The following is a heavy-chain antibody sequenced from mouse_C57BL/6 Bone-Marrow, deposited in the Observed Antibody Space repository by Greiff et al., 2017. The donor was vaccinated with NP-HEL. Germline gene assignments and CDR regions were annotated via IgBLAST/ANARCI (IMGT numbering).Heavy chain of an antibody. D-gene: IGHD2-5*01. CDR1: GYTFTSYW. J-gene: IGHJ3*01. V-gene: IGHV1-74*01. CDR2: IHPSDSDT. Sequence: QVQLQQPGAELVKPGASVKVSCKASGYTFTSYWMHWVKQRPGQGLEWIGRIHPSDSDTNYNQKFKGKATLTVDKSSSTAYMQLSSLTAEDSAVYYCATRIDSNAFAYWGQGTLVTVSA. CDR3: ATRIDSNAFAY.